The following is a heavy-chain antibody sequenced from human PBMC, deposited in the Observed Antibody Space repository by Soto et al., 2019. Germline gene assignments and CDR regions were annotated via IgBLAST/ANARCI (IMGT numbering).Heavy chain of an antibody. CDR1: GGTFSTYT. D-gene: IGHD3-22*01. V-gene: IGHV1-69*01. CDR2: IIPIFGTA. CDR3: ARSQDSSGYWNSCFDP. Sequence: QVQLVQSGAEVKKPGSSVKVSCKSSGGTFSTYTLAWGRQALGQGLEWVGGIIPIFGTANYPQKFKGRVTITADESTSTAYMELSSLRSEETAVYYCARSQDSSGYWNSCFDPWGQGTLVTVSS. J-gene: IGHJ5*02.